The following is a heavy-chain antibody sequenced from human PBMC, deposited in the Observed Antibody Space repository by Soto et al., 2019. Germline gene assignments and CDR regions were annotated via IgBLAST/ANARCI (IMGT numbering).Heavy chain of an antibody. CDR1: GFTFSSYG. V-gene: IGHV3-30*18. CDR2: ISYDGSNK. CDR3: AKGNQLLGEYGMDV. D-gene: IGHD2-2*01. Sequence: GGSLRLSCAASGFTFSSYGMHWVRQAPGKGLEWVAVISYDGSNKYYADSVKGRFTISRDNSKNTLYLQMNSLRAEDTAVYYCAKGNQLLGEYGMDVWGQGTTVTVSS. J-gene: IGHJ6*02.